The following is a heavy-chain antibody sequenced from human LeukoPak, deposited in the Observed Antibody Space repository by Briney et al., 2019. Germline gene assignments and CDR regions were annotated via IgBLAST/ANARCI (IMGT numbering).Heavy chain of an antibody. CDR3: AKQISGNYGSSPVFVS. CDR2: IHSLGGT. D-gene: IGHD3-22*01. CDR1: GGSISGNY. J-gene: IGHJ4*02. V-gene: IGHV4-59*01. Sequence: SETLSLTCSVSGGSISGNYWSWIRQSQEKGLEWIGYIHSLGGTNYNPSLKSRVTITVDTSNNHFSLKMTSMNAADTAVYYCAKQISGNYGSSPVFVSCGQGSLITVSS.